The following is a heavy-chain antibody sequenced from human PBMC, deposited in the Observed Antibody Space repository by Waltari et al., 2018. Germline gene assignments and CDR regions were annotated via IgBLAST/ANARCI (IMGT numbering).Heavy chain of an antibody. J-gene: IGHJ4*02. V-gene: IGHV3-33*01. CDR2: IWYDGSNK. CDR1: GFPFTNYG. CDR3: ARSAYFDTKDYSIDY. Sequence: QVQLVESGGGVVQPGTSLSLSCTPSGFPFTNYGIHWVRQVPGKGPEWVAIIWYDGSNKYYADSVKGRFTISRDNSNNMAYLQMNSLRVDDSATYHCARSAYFDTKDYSIDYWGQGTLVTVSS. D-gene: IGHD3-22*01.